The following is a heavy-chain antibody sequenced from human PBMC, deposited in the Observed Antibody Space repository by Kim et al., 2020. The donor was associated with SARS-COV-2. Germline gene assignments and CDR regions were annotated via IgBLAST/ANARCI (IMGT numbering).Heavy chain of an antibody. CDR1: GDSITNDRYF. J-gene: IGHJ4*02. V-gene: IGHV4-39*01. Sequence: SETLSLTCTVSGDSITNDRYFWGWIRQPPGRGLEWIGNVFYTGDIYAKPSLMGRLTISVDTSRTQFSLELRSVTAADAAVYFCARIKRFADYLDSWGQGT. CDR2: VFYTGDI. CDR3: ARIKRFADYLDS. D-gene: IGHD3-10*01.